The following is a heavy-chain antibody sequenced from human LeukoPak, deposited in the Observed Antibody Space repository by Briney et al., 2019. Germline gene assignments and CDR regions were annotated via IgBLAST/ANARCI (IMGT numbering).Heavy chain of an antibody. CDR2: ISSGSSFI. CDR3: VRDQGGERWFDP. CDR1: GFTVSSNY. J-gene: IGHJ5*02. V-gene: IGHV3-21*01. D-gene: IGHD3-16*01. Sequence: GGSLRLSCAASGFTVSSNYMSWVRQAPGKGLEWVSSISSGSSFIYYADSVRGRFSIARDNAKNSLYLQMNSLRPEDTAIYYCVRDQGGERWFDPWGQGTLVTVSS.